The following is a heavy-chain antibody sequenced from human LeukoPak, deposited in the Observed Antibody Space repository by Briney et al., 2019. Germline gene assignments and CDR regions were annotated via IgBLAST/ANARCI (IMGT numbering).Heavy chain of an antibody. CDR1: GGTFSSYT. D-gene: IGHD5-12*01. CDR3: ARSLYSGYDYYFDY. J-gene: IGHJ4*02. Sequence: ASVKVSCKACGGTFSSYTISWVRQAPGQGLEWTGRIIPILGIANYAQKFQGRVTITADKSTSTAYMELSSLRSEDTAVYYCARSLYSGYDYYFDYWGQGTLVTVSS. V-gene: IGHV1-69*02. CDR2: IIPILGIA.